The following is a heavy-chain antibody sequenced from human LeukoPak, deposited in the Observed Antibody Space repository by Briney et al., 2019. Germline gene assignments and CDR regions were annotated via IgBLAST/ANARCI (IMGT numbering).Heavy chain of an antibody. V-gene: IGHV4-39*07. CDR1: GGSISSSSYY. CDR3: ARDRLGVTGWDY. J-gene: IGHJ4*02. D-gene: IGHD3-16*01. CDR2: IYYSGST. Sequence: SETLSLTCTVSGGSISSSSYYWGWIRQPPGKGLEWIGSIYYSGSTYNNPSLKSRVTISVDTSKNQFSLKLSSVTAADTAVYYCARDRLGVTGWDYWGQGTLVTVSS.